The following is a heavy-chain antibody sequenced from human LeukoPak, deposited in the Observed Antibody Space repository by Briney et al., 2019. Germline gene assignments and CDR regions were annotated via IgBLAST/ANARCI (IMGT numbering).Heavy chain of an antibody. D-gene: IGHD3-10*01. Sequence: GGSLRLSCAASGFTFSKYGMHWVRQAPGKGLEWVAVISYDGSNKYHADSVKGRFTISRDNSKNTLYLQMNSLRAEDTAVYYCAKRTYYYGSGTYANGMDVWGQGTTVTVSS. J-gene: IGHJ6*02. V-gene: IGHV3-30*18. CDR3: AKRTYYYGSGTYANGMDV. CDR1: GFTFSKYG. CDR2: ISYDGSNK.